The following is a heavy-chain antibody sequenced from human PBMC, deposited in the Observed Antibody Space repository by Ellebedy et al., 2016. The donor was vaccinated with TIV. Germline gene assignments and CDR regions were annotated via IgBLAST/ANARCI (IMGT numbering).Heavy chain of an antibody. CDR1: GGSIGSGYYY. CDR2: NYFNGDT. J-gene: IGHJ5*02. CDR3: ARAPES. V-gene: IGHV4-39*07. Sequence: SETLSLTXTVSGGSIGSGYYYWGWIRQSPGKGLEWIGSNYFNGDTYYNPSLKSRVTISVDMSRRQFFLSLGSVTAADTAVYYCARAPESWGQGMLVTVSS.